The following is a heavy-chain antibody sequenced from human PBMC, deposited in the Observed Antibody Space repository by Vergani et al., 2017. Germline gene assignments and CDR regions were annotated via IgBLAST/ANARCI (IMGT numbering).Heavy chain of an antibody. V-gene: IGHV4-59*11. Sequence: QVPLQESGPGLVKPSETLSLTCIVSGGSIGSHYWSWIRQPPGKGLVWIGYIYYSGSTNYNPSLKSRVTISEDTSKNQFFLKLSSVTAADTAVYYCARASVDTGGFDPWGQGTLVTVSS. D-gene: IGHD5-18*01. CDR3: ARASVDTGGFDP. CDR2: IYYSGST. J-gene: IGHJ5*02. CDR1: GGSIGSHY.